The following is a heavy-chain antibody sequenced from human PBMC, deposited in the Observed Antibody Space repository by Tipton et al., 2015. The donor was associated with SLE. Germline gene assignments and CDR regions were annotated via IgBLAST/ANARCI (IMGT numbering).Heavy chain of an antibody. CDR3: ARGDYSRYYSSMDV. D-gene: IGHD4-11*01. CDR1: GVSISSDY. CDR2: MYYSGST. V-gene: IGHV4-59*08. J-gene: IGHJ6*02. Sequence: TLSLTCTVSGVSISSDYWTWIRQPPGKGLEWIGYMYYSGSTDYNPSLKSRVIISVDTSKNQFSLNLSSVTAADTAVYYCARGDYSRYYSSMDVWGQGTTVTVSS.